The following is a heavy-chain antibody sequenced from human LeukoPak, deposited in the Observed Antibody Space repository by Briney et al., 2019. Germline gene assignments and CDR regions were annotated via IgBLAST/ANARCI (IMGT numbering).Heavy chain of an antibody. J-gene: IGHJ4*02. CDR3: ARDWKTNSFDY. CDR1: GFTFSSYG. CDR2: IYYDGSNI. D-gene: IGHD1-1*01. V-gene: IGHV3-33*08. Sequence: SGGSLRLSCAASGFTFSSYGMHWVRQAPGKGREWVAFIYYDGSNIYYADYVKGRFTISRDISKNTLYLQMDSLRAEDTAIYYCARDWKTNSFDYWGQGTLVTVSS.